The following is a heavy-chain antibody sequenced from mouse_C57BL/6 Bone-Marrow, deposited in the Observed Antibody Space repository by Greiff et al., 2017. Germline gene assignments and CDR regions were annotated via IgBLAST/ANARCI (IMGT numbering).Heavy chain of an antibody. D-gene: IGHD2-1*01. Sequence: VQLQQSGAELVKPGASVKMSCKASGYTFTTYPIEWMKQNHGKSLEWIGNFHPYNDDTKYNDKFKGKATLTVEKSSSTVYLELSRLTSDDSAVYDCARGGNYGGYYLDYWGQGTTLTVSS. CDR2: FHPYNDDT. CDR3: ARGGNYGGYYLDY. J-gene: IGHJ2*01. V-gene: IGHV1-47*01. CDR1: GYTFTTYP.